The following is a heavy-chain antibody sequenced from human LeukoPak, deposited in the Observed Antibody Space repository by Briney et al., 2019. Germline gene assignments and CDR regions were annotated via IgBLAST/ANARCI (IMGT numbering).Heavy chain of an antibody. Sequence: SETLSLTCTVSGSSISSYYWSWIRQPPGKGLGWIGYIYYSGSTNYNPSLKSRVTISVDTSKNQFSLKLSSVTAADTAVYYCARVRVGGYSYGFDYWGQGTLVTVSA. CDR1: GSSISSYY. D-gene: IGHD5-18*01. J-gene: IGHJ4*02. V-gene: IGHV4-59*01. CDR2: IYYSGST. CDR3: ARVRVGGYSYGFDY.